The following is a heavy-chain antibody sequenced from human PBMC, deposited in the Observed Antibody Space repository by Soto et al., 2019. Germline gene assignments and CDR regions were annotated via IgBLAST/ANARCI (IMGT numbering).Heavy chain of an antibody. J-gene: IGHJ6*02. CDR1: GFSFISYA. D-gene: IGHD6-13*01. CDR2: ISYDGSNK. CDR3: AREREGILMAMDV. V-gene: IGHV3-30-3*01. Sequence: PGGSLSLSCAASGFSFISYAMHWGRQDPGKGLEWVAVISYDGSNKYYADSVKGRFTISRDNSKNTLYLQMNSLRAEDTAVYYCAREREGILMAMDVWGQGTTVTVSS.